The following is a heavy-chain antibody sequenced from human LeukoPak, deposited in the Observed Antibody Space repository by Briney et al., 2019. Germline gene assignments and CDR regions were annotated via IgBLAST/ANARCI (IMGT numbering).Heavy chain of an antibody. CDR1: GFTFSSYA. V-gene: IGHV3-23*01. CDR2: IGGSGGIT. Sequence: GGSLRLSCAASGFTFSSYAMSWVRQAPGKGLQWVSYIGGSGGITYYADSVKGRFTISRDNSKNTLYLQMNSLRAEDTAIYYCAKGFSMTTVTYWGQGTLVTVSS. CDR3: AKGFSMTTVTY. J-gene: IGHJ4*02. D-gene: IGHD4-17*01.